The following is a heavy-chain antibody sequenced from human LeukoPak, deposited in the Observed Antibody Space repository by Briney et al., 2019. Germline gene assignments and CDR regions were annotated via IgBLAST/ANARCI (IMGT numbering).Heavy chain of an antibody. D-gene: IGHD5-18*01. CDR1: GFSIVDYA. CDR2: IASKTYGETT. Sequence: GGSLRLSCTASGFSIVDYALSRFRLAPGEGLEWVGYIASKTYGETTQYAASVKGRFFISRDDSKNIAYLQMNSLKTGDTAVYYCTRNTDKALHYDYWGQGTLVTVSS. J-gene: IGHJ4*02. CDR3: TRNTDKALHYDY. V-gene: IGHV3-49*03.